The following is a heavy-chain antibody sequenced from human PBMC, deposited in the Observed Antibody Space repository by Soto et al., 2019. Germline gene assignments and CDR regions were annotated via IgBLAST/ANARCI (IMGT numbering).Heavy chain of an antibody. Sequence: GGSLRLSCTASGVPFISYWMHWVRQAPGKGLVWVSRINSDGSSTSYADSVKGRFTISRDNAKNTLYLQMNSLRSDDTAVYYCVSRGDGIDYWGQGTLVTVSS. CDR1: GVPFISYW. J-gene: IGHJ4*02. CDR2: INSDGSST. CDR3: VSRGDGIDY. D-gene: IGHD2-15*01. V-gene: IGHV3-74*01.